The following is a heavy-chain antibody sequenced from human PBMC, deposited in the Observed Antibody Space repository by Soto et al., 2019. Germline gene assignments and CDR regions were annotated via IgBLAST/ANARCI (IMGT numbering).Heavy chain of an antibody. CDR1: GYSFTAYC. CDR3: SRSAAPPELRFQEMHNYNYHGTDV. J-gene: IGHJ6*02. V-gene: IGHV1-18*01. D-gene: IGHD3-3*01. Sequence: QVQVVQSGDEEKETGASVRVSCKTYGYSFTAYCISWVRQAPGQGLEGMGWIHCYNGKTKYAKKVQGRVTMTTDTSTSSADMEVRGLRYDDTAIYYLSRSAAPPELRFQEMHNYNYHGTDVRSQGATVSVSS. CDR2: IHCYNGKT.